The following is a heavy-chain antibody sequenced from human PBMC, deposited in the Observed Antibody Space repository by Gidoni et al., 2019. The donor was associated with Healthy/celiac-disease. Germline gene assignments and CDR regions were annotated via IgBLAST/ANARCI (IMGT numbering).Heavy chain of an antibody. Sequence: EVQLVESGGGLVQPGGSLSRSCAASGFTFRIYDMHWVRQATGKGLGWVSAIGTAGDTYYPGSVKGRFTISRENAKNSLYLQMNSLRAGDTAVYYCARGRRVGVITMHGDAFDIWGQGTMVTVSS. CDR2: IGTAGDT. J-gene: IGHJ3*02. D-gene: IGHD3-22*01. CDR3: ARGRRVGVITMHGDAFDI. CDR1: GFTFRIYD. V-gene: IGHV3-13*01.